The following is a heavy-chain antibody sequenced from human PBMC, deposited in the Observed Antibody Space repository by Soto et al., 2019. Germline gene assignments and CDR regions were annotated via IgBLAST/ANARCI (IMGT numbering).Heavy chain of an antibody. D-gene: IGHD3-10*02. CDR3: ARNMDYYYGRGSGNGHGV. Sequence: QVRLVQSGAEVKEPGDSVRVSCEASGYTFTAYPIHWVRQAPGQGLEWMGWINPKFGDTGYAQDFQGRVSMTSDMSISTVYMELSRLTSDDTAIYYCARNMDYYYGRGSGNGHGVWGQGTTVTVFS. J-gene: IGHJ6*02. CDR2: INPKFGDT. CDR1: GYTFTAYP. V-gene: IGHV1-2*02.